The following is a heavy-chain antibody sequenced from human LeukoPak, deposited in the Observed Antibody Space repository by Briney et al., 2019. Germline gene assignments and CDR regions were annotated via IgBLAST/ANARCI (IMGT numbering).Heavy chain of an antibody. CDR3: ARLYYYDSSGTRGFDY. CDR2: IYYSGST. D-gene: IGHD3-22*01. CDR1: GGSISSSSYY. Sequence: SETLSLTCTVSGGSISSSSYYWGWIRQPPGKGLEWIGSIYYSGSTYYNPSLKSRVTISVDTSKNQFSLKLSSVTAADTAVYYCARLYYYDSSGTRGFDYWGQGTLVTVSS. V-gene: IGHV4-39*07. J-gene: IGHJ4*02.